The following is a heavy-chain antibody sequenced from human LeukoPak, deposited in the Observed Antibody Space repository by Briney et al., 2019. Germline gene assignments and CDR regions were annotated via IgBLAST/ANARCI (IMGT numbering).Heavy chain of an antibody. Sequence: VKVSCKASGGTFSSYTISWVRQAPGQGLEWMGRIIPILGIANYAQKFQGRVAITADKSTSTAYMELSSLRSEDTAVYYCARGYCSSTSCFWAKRFDPWGQGTLVTVSS. CDR1: GGTFSSYT. J-gene: IGHJ5*02. V-gene: IGHV1-69*02. CDR2: IIPILGIA. CDR3: ARGYCSSTSCFWAKRFDP. D-gene: IGHD2-2*01.